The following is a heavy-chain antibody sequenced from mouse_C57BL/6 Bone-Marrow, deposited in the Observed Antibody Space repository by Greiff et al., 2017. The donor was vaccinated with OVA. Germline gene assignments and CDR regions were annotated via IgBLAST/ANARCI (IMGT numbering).Heavy chain of an antibody. Sequence: QVQLQQSGAELARPGASVKLSCKASGYTFTSYGISWVKQRTGQGLEWIGEIYPRSGNTYYNEKFKGKATLTADKSSSTAYMQLRSLTSEDTAVYFCARQPRYRGSYAMDYWGQGTSVTVSS. V-gene: IGHV1-81*01. J-gene: IGHJ4*01. D-gene: IGHD1-1*01. CDR1: GYTFTSYG. CDR2: IYPRSGNT. CDR3: ARQPRYRGSYAMDY.